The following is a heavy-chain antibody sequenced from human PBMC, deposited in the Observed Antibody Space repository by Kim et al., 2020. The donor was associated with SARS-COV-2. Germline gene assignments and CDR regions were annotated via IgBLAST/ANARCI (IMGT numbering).Heavy chain of an antibody. CDR2: INHSGST. J-gene: IGHJ4*02. CDR1: GGSFSGYY. D-gene: IGHD3-22*01. V-gene: IGHV4-34*01. Sequence: SETLSLTCAVYGGSFSGYYWSWIRQPPGKGLEWIGEINHSGSTNYNPSLKSRVTISVDTSKNQFSLKLSSVTAADTAVYYCASWGYYDSSGYYSDYWGQG. CDR3: ASWGYYDSSGYYSDY.